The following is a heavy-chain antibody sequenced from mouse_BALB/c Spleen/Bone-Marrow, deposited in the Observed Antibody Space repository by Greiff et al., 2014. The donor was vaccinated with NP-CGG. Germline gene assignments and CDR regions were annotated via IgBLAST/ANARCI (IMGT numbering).Heavy chain of an antibody. CDR2: IYPGDGDT. V-gene: IGHV1-80*01. D-gene: IGHD1-1*01. CDR1: GYAFSSYW. Sequence: VKLMESGAELVRPGSSVKISCKASGYAFSSYWMNWVKRRPGQGLEWIGQIYPGDGDTNYNGKFKGKATLTADKSSSTAYMQLSSLTSEDFAVYFCARDYYGSRYYFDYWGQGTTLTVSS. J-gene: IGHJ2*01. CDR3: ARDYYGSRYYFDY.